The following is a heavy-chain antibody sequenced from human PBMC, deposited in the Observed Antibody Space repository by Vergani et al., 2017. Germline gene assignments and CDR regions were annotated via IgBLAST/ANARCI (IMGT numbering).Heavy chain of an antibody. Sequence: QVQLQESGPGLVKPSETLSLTCAVSGYSISSGYYWGWIRQPPGKGLEWIGSIYHSGSTNYNPSLKSRVTISVDTSKNQFSLKLSSVTAADTAVYYCARLTDSSSWYPYYYYGMDVWGQGTTVTVSS. D-gene: IGHD6-13*01. CDR2: IYHSGST. V-gene: IGHV4-38-2*01. CDR1: GYSISSGYY. CDR3: ARLTDSSSWYPYYYYGMDV. J-gene: IGHJ6*02.